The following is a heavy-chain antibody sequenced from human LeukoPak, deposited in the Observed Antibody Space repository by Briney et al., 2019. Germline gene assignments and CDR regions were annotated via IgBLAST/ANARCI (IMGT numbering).Heavy chain of an antibody. Sequence: GGSLRLSCAVSGFTFSSYSMNWVRQAPGKGLEWVSSISSSSSYIYYADSVKGRFTISRDNAKNSLYLQMNGLRAEDTAVYYCARDPPGSSPPLDYWGQGTLVTVSS. V-gene: IGHV3-21*01. CDR3: ARDPPGSSPPLDY. CDR1: GFTFSSYS. D-gene: IGHD6-6*01. J-gene: IGHJ4*02. CDR2: ISSSSSYI.